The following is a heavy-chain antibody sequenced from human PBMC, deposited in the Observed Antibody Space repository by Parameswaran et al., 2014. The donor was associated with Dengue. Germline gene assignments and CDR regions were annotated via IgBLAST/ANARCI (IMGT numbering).Heavy chain of an antibody. V-gene: IGHV1-24*01. J-gene: IGHJ6*04. D-gene: IGHD3-10*01. CDR3: ATDLNYYGSGSYYKV. Sequence: WVRQAPGQGLEWMGGFDPEDGETIYAQKFQGRVTMTEDTSTDTAYMELSSLRSEDTAVYYCATDLNYYGSGSYYKVWGKGTTVTVSS. CDR2: FDPEDGET.